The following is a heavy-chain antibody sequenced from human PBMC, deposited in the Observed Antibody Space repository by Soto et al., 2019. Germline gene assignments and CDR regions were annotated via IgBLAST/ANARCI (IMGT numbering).Heavy chain of an antibody. J-gene: IGHJ3*02. Sequence: SETLSLTCIVSGGSITSYHWSWIRQPPGKGLEWIGEINHSGSTNYNPSLKSRVTISVDTSKNQFSLKLSSVTAADTAVYYCARAGRVWGAFDIWGQGTMVTVSS. V-gene: IGHV4-34*01. CDR2: INHSGST. D-gene: IGHD7-27*01. CDR3: ARAGRVWGAFDI. CDR1: GGSITSYH.